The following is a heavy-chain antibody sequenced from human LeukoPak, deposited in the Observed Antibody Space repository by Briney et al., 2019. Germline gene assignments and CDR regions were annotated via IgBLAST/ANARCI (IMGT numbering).Heavy chain of an antibody. J-gene: IGHJ4*02. V-gene: IGHV1-18*01. Sequence: GASVKVSCKASGYTFTSYGISWVRQAPGQGLEWMGWISAYNGNTNYAQKLQGRVTMTRNTSISTAYMELSSLRSEDTAVYYCARWGYSYGYGGYYFDYWGQGTLVTVSS. D-gene: IGHD5-18*01. CDR1: GYTFTSYG. CDR3: ARWGYSYGYGGYYFDY. CDR2: ISAYNGNT.